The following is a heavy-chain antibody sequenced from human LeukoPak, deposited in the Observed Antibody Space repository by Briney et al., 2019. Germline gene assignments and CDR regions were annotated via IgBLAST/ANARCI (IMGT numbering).Heavy chain of an antibody. Sequence: GSSLRLSCAASGFTFRSYGMHWVRQVRVKGLEWVGVVSHDGETKYYADSVKGRFTISRDNFRNTLSLQVNSLRVDDSAVYYCAKEALTSQIDYWGQGTPVTVSS. CDR2: VSHDGETK. CDR1: GFTFRSYG. J-gene: IGHJ4*02. CDR3: AKEALTSQIDY. V-gene: IGHV3-30*18. D-gene: IGHD1-14*01.